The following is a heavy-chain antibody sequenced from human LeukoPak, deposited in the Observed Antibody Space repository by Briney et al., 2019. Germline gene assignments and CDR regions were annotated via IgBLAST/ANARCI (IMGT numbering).Heavy chain of an antibody. CDR2: IYSGGST. CDR1: GLPGSRNY. CDR3: ARDGYSSSLYY. J-gene: IGHJ4*02. Sequence: GGSLRLSCEACGLPGSRNYMSWVGEDSGTGLVKVSVIYSGGSTYYADSVKGRFTISKDNSKNTLYLQMNSLRAEDTAVYYRARDGYSSSLYYWGQGTLVTVSS. D-gene: IGHD6-6*01. V-gene: IGHV3-66*01.